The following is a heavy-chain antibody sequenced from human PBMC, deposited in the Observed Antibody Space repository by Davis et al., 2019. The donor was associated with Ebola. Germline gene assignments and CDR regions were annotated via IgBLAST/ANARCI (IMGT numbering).Heavy chain of an antibody. CDR2: ISSSGSTI. Sequence: PGGSLRLSCAASGFTFSSYEMNWVRQAPGKGLEWVSYISSSGSTIYYADSVKGRFTISRDNAKNSLYLQMNSLRAEDTAVYYCTRPQEEFVGAFDIWGQGTMVTVSS. J-gene: IGHJ3*02. CDR3: TRPQEEFVGAFDI. V-gene: IGHV3-48*03. CDR1: GFTFSSYE.